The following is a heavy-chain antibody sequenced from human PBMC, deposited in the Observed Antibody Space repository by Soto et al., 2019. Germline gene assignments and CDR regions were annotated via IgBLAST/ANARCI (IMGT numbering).Heavy chain of an antibody. CDR1: GGSISSSSYY. Sequence: PSETLSLTCTVSGGSISSSSYYWGWIRQPPGKGPEWIGSVFYTGFTSYNPSLESRVSVSVDTSKSQFSLKLSAVTAADTAVYYCATSQKGYNWNYFDHWGQGALVTVSS. V-gene: IGHV4-39*01. D-gene: IGHD1-20*01. J-gene: IGHJ4*02. CDR2: VFYTGFT. CDR3: ATSQKGYNWNYFDH.